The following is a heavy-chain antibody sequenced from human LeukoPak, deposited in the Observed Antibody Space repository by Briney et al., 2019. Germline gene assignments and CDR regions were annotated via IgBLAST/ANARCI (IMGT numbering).Heavy chain of an antibody. CDR3: ARDSLGDPTYYFDY. Sequence: GGPLRLSCAASGFTFSSYAMHWVRQAPGKGLEWVAVISYDGSNKYYADSVKGRFTISRDNSKNTLYLQMNSLRAEDTAVYYCARDSLGDPTYYFDYWGQGTLVTVSS. CDR1: GFTFSSYA. CDR2: ISYDGSNK. D-gene: IGHD3-10*01. V-gene: IGHV3-30*04. J-gene: IGHJ4*02.